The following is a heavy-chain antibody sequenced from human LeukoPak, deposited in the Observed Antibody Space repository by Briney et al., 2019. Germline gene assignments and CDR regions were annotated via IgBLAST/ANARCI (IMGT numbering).Heavy chain of an antibody. Sequence: PSETLSLTCTVSGGSINNYYWSWIRQPAGKGLEWLGRLYTSGSTTYNPSLKSRATMSVDTSKNQFSLKLSSVTAADTALYYCAGDDRGNSKYFHSWGQGTLVTVSS. V-gene: IGHV4-4*07. D-gene: IGHD4-23*01. CDR2: LYTSGST. CDR1: GGSINNYY. CDR3: AGDDRGNSKYFHS. J-gene: IGHJ1*01.